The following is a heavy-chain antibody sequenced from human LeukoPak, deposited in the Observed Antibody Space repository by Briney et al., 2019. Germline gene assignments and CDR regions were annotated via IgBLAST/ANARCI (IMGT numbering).Heavy chain of an antibody. CDR2: INHSGST. D-gene: IGHD3-16*02. CDR1: GGSFSGYY. J-gene: IGHJ4*02. V-gene: IGHV4-34*01. CDR3: AGGYDYVWGSYRSPRNPEFDY. Sequence: PSETLSLTCAVYGGSFSGYYWSWIRQPPGKGLEWIGEINHSGSTNYNPSLKSRVTISVDTSKNQFSLKLSSVTAADTAVYYCAGGYDYVWGSYRSPRNPEFDYWGQGTLVTVSS.